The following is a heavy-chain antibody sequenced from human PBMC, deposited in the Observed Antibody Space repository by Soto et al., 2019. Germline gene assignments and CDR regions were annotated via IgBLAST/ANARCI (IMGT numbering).Heavy chain of an antibody. CDR1: GYTFTNYG. CDR3: ATDVGHYYDGSGYLLFFDY. CDR2: LSPYDGTT. D-gene: IGHD3-22*01. J-gene: IGHJ4*02. Sequence: QVQLVQSGAEVKKPGASVKVSCKVSGYTFTNYGISWVRQTPGQGLEWMGWLSPYDGTTNYAQKLQGRVTMTTDTATNTAHIELRSVRSDDTAVYYCATDVGHYYDGSGYLLFFDYWGQGTLVTISS. V-gene: IGHV1-18*01.